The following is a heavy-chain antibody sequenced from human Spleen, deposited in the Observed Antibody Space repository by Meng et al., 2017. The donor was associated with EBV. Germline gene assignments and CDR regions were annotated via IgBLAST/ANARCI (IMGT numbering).Heavy chain of an antibody. CDR3: ARQPAFGYDPYFDY. J-gene: IGHJ4*02. V-gene: IGHV4-39*01. D-gene: IGHD5-12*01. Sequence: LQQLGPGPLKPSEPLSLTCAVFGGAISSYSYYWGWIRQSQGEGLEWIGIINYSGSTYYNPSLKSRVTISVDTSKNQFSLKLSSVTAADTAVYYCARQPAFGYDPYFDYWGQGNLVTVSS. CDR1: GGAISSYSYY. CDR2: INYSGST.